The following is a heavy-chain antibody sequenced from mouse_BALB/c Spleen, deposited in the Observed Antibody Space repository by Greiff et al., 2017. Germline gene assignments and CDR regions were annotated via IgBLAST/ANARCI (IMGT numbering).Heavy chain of an antibody. CDR2: ISYSGST. V-gene: IGHV3-2*02. Sequence: EVQLQESGPGLVKPSQSLSLTCTVTGYSITSDYAWNWIRQFPGNKLEWMGYISYSGSTSYNPSLKSRISITRDTSKNQFFLQLNSLTTEDTATYYCARSNWDGYFDVWGAGTTVTVSS. D-gene: IGHD4-1*01. J-gene: IGHJ1*01. CDR1: GYSITSDYA. CDR3: ARSNWDGYFDV.